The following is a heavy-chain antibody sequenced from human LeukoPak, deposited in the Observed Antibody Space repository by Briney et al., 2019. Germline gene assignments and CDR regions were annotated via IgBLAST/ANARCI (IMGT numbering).Heavy chain of an antibody. D-gene: IGHD6-19*01. J-gene: IGHJ3*02. V-gene: IGHV1-2*02. Sequence: ASVKVSCKASGGTFSSYAISWVRQAPGQGLEWMGWINPNSGGTNYAQKFQGRVTMTRDTSISTAYMELSRLRSDDTAVYYCVREGNIAVEDAFDIWGQGTMVTVSS. CDR1: GGTFSSYA. CDR2: INPNSGGT. CDR3: VREGNIAVEDAFDI.